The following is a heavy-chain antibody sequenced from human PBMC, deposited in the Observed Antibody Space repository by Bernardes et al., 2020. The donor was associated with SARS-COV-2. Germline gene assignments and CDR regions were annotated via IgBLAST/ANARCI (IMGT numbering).Heavy chain of an antibody. CDR3: ARRHGGNWFDP. J-gene: IGHJ5*02. V-gene: IGHV4-39*01. Sequence: SETLSLTFTVSGDSVSTTSHYWGLIRQAPGKGLEWIGSIYYRGIAYYNPSLKSRVTISIDTAKNQFSLEVASVTAADTAVYFCARRHGGNWFDPWGQGTLVTVSS. CDR2: IYYRGIA. CDR1: GDSVSTTSHY. D-gene: IGHD1-26*01.